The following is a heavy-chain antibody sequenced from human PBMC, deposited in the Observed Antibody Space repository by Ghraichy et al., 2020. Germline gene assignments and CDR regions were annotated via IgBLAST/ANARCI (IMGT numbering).Heavy chain of an antibody. D-gene: IGHD3-10*01. Sequence: ASVKVSCKACGSSFISYASHWVRLAPGQRLEWMGWINTDNGNTKYSESLQGRVTITRDTSASTVYMEVTSLKSEDTSVYYCARDPIYGTGSFRFYYHMDVGGKWTTVTGS. CDR3: ARDPIYGTGSFRFYYHMDV. CDR1: GSSFISYA. V-gene: IGHV1-3*04. J-gene: IGHJ6*03. CDR2: INTDNGNT.